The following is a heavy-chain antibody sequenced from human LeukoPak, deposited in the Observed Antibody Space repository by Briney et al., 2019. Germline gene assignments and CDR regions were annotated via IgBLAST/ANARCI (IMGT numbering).Heavy chain of an antibody. CDR2: TYYRSKWYI. CDR1: GDSVSSNSAA. CDR3: AREGLYGMDV. D-gene: IGHD3-22*01. Sequence: SQTLSLTCAISGDSVSSNSAAWTWIRQSPSRGLEWLGRTYYRSKWYIDYAVSVKRRITINPDTSKNQFSVQLNSVTPEDMAVYYCAREGLYGMDVWGQGTTVTVSS. V-gene: IGHV6-1*01. J-gene: IGHJ6*02.